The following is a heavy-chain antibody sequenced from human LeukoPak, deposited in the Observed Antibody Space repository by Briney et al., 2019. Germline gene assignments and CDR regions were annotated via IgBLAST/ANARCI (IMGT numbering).Heavy chain of an antibody. J-gene: IGHJ4*02. CDR3: ARTLGSGTSDY. D-gene: IGHD3-10*02. V-gene: IGHV4-59*01. CDR2: IYYSGST. CDR1: GGSISSYY. Sequence: SETLSLTCTVSGGSISSYYWSWIRQPPGKGLEWIGHIYYSGSTNYNPSLKSRVTLSVDTSKNQFSLKLSSVTAADTAVYFCARTLGSGTSDYWGQGTLVTVSS.